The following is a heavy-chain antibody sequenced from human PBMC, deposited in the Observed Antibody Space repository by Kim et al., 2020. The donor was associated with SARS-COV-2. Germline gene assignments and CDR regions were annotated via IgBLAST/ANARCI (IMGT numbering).Heavy chain of an antibody. D-gene: IGHD6-13*01. CDR2: INHSGST. V-gene: IGHV4-34*01. CDR3: AREEYSSSWSARAENGYFDY. CDR1: GGSFSGYY. J-gene: IGHJ4*02. Sequence: SETLSLTCAVYGGSFSGYYWSWIRQPPGKGLEWIVEINHSGSTNYNPSLKSRVTISVDTSKNQFSLKLSSVTAADTAVYYCAREEYSSSWSARAENGYFDYWGQGTLVTVSS.